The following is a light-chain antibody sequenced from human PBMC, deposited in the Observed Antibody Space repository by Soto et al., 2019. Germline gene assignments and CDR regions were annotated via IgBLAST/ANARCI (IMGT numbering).Light chain of an antibody. J-gene: IGKJ2*01. V-gene: IGKV4-1*01. CDR3: QQYYSSPYT. CDR1: QNILYSSNNRIY. Sequence: DIVMTQSPDSLAVPLGERATVNCTSSQNILYSSNNRIYLAWYQQKPRQPPQLLIYWASTRESGVSDRFSGSGSGTDFTLTISSLQAEDVAIYYCQQYYSSPYTFGQGTKVEIK. CDR2: WAS.